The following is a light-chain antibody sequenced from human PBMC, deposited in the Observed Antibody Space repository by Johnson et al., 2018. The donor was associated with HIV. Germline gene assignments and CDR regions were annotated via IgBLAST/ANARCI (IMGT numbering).Light chain of an antibody. J-gene: IGLJ1*01. CDR3: GTWDSSLSAGV. CDR1: TSNIGNND. CDR2: DNN. V-gene: IGLV1-51*01. Sequence: QSVLTQPPSVSAAPGQKVTFSCSGSTSNIGNNDVSWYRHLPGTAPKLLIYDNNKRPSGIPDRFSGSKSGTSATLGITGLQTGDEADYYCGTWDSSLSAGVFGTGTNVTVL.